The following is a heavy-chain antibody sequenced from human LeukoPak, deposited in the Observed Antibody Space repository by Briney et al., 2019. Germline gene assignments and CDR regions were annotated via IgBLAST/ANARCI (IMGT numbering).Heavy chain of an antibody. J-gene: IGHJ6*04. V-gene: IGHV4-39*07. CDR3: ARDHPEDPGLDV. CDR1: GGSISSSSYY. CDR2: IYYSGST. Sequence: SETLSLTCTVSGGSISSSSYYWGWIRQPPGKGLEWIGSIYYSGSTYYNPSLKSRVTISVDTSKNQFSLKLSSVTAADTAVYYCARDHPEDPGLDVWGKGTTVTVSS.